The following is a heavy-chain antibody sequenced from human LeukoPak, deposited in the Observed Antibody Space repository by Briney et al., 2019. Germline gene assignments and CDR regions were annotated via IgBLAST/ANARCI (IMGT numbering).Heavy chain of an antibody. D-gene: IGHD4-23*01. Sequence: ASVKVSCKASGGTFISYAISWVRQAPAQGLEWMGGIIPIFGTANYAQKFQGRVTITADESTSTAYMELSSLRSEDTAVYYCAREVLGVTVANFDYWGQGTLVTVSS. V-gene: IGHV1-69*13. CDR2: IIPIFGTA. CDR1: GGTFISYA. CDR3: AREVLGVTVANFDY. J-gene: IGHJ4*02.